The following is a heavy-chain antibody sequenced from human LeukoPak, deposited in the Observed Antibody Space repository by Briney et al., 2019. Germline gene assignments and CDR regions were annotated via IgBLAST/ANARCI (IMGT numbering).Heavy chain of an antibody. J-gene: IGHJ6*03. CDR1: GDSISSYY. V-gene: IGHV4-59*01. Sequence: SETLSLTCTVSGDSISSYYWSWIRQPPGKGLEWIGYIYYSGSTNYNPSLKSRVTISIDTSKNQFSLKLSSVTAADTAVYYCARESGIRSPYYYYMDVWGKGTTVTVSS. CDR3: ARESGIRSPYYYYMDV. D-gene: IGHD1-26*01. CDR2: IYYSGST.